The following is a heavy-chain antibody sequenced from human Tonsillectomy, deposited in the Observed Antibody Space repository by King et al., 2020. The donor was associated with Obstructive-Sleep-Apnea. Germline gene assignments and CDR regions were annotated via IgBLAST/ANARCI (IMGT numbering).Heavy chain of an antibody. CDR3: ARRIDRGRCGGDCYPDY. CDR1: GYSFTSYW. D-gene: IGHD2-21*02. J-gene: IGHJ4*02. Sequence: VQLVESGAEVKKPGESLKISCKGSGYSFTSYWIGWVRQMPGKGLEWMGIIYPGDSDTRYSPSFQGQVTISADKSISTAYLQWSSRKASDTAMYYCARRIDRGRCGGDCYPDYWGQGTLVTVSS. V-gene: IGHV5-51*01. CDR2: IYPGDSDT.